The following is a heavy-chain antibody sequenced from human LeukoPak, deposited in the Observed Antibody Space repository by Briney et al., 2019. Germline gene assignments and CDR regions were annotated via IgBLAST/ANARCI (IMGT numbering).Heavy chain of an antibody. CDR3: ARTPGIAAAGYDLYFFDL. Sequence: GGSLRLSCEGSGFTFSTYAMGWVRQAPGKGPEWVSGISGSGDKTYYADSVKGRFTVSRDNSKNTLYLQVNRLRAEDAAVYYCARTPGIAAAGYDLYFFDLWGQGTLVTVSS. D-gene: IGHD6-13*01. CDR1: GFTFSTYA. V-gene: IGHV3-23*01. CDR2: ISGSGDKT. J-gene: IGHJ4*02.